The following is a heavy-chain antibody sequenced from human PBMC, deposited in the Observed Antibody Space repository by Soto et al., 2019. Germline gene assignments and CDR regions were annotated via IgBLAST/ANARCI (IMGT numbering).Heavy chain of an antibody. V-gene: IGHV5-51*01. Sequence: GESLKISCKGSGYSFTSYWIGWVRQMPGKGLEWMGIIYPGDSDTRYSPSFQGQVTISADKSISTAYLQWSSLKASDTAMYYCARHSLAAAGAYYYYGMDVWGQGTTVTVSS. CDR1: GYSFTSYW. D-gene: IGHD6-13*01. J-gene: IGHJ6*02. CDR3: ARHSLAAAGAYYYYGMDV. CDR2: IYPGDSDT.